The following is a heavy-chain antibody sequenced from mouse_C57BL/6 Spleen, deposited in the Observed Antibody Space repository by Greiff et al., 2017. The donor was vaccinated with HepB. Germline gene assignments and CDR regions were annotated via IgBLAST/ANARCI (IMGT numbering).Heavy chain of an antibody. D-gene: IGHD2-4*01. CDR3: ARDAYYDYDDWYFDV. CDR2: ISDGGSYT. V-gene: IGHV5-4*01. CDR1: GFTFSSYA. Sequence: EVHLVESGGGLVKPGGSLKLSCAASGFTFSSYAMSWVRQTPEKRLEWVATISDGGSYTYYPDNVKGRFTISRDNAKNNLYLQMSHLKSEDTAMYYCARDAYYDYDDWYFDVWGTGTTVTVSS. J-gene: IGHJ1*03.